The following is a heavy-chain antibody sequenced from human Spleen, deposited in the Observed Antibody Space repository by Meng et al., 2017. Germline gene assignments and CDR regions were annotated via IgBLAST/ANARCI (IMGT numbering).Heavy chain of an antibody. Sequence: GESLKISCAASGFTFSSYWMSWVRQAPGKGLEWVANIKQDGSEKYYVDSVKGRFTISRDNAKNSLYLQKNSLRAEDTAVYYCARDSNSGYVNYYYYGMDVWGQGTTVTVSS. D-gene: IGHD5-12*01. V-gene: IGHV3-7*01. CDR2: IKQDGSEK. J-gene: IGHJ6*02. CDR3: ARDSNSGYVNYYYYGMDV. CDR1: GFTFSSYW.